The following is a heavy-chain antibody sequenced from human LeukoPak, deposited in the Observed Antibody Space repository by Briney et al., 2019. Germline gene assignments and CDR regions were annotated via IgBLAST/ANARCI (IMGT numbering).Heavy chain of an antibody. Sequence: GGSLRLSCAASGFTFSSYRMHWVRQAPGKGLVWVSRINSDGSSTISADSVKGRFTISRDNAKNTLYLQMNSLRAEDTAVYYCARDTTRYCTGGTCQSRSVGAFDIWGQGTMVTVSS. CDR3: ARDTTRYCTGGTCQSRSVGAFDI. V-gene: IGHV3-74*01. CDR1: GFTFSSYR. CDR2: INSDGSST. J-gene: IGHJ3*02. D-gene: IGHD2-15*01.